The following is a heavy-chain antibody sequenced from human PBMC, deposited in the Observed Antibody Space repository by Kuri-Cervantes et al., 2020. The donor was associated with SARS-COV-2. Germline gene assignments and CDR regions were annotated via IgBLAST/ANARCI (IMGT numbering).Heavy chain of an antibody. Sequence: GGSLRLSCAASGFTFSDYYMSWIRQAPGRGLEGVSYISDGGRAKHYADSVKGRFTVSRDNAKNSLYLQMNSLRTEDTAVYFCAGAGTGWKYPIDYWGQGTLVTVSS. D-gene: IGHD3-10*01. J-gene: IGHJ4*02. CDR1: GFTFSDYY. V-gene: IGHV3-11*04. CDR2: ISDGGRAK. CDR3: AGAGTGWKYPIDY.